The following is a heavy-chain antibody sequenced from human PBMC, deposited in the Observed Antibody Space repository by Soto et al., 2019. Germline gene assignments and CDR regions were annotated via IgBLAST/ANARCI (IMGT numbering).Heavy chain of an antibody. CDR2: ISTYNGNT. Sequence: QVQLVQSGAEVKKPGASVKVSCKASGYTFTTYGMSWVRQAPGQGLDWMGWISTYNGNTKYAERLQGRVTMTTHTTTSTAYMELRSLRSDDTAVYYCARGPTDYYDNSGNYFLDYWGQGTLVTVSS. CDR1: GYTFTTYG. J-gene: IGHJ4*02. CDR3: ARGPTDYYDNSGNYFLDY. V-gene: IGHV1-18*01. D-gene: IGHD3-22*01.